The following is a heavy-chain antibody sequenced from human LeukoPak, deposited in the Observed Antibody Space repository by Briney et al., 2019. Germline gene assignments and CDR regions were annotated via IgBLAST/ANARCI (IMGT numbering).Heavy chain of an antibody. D-gene: IGHD3-3*01. CDR3: AGSPTRWLLLGNWFDP. CDR1: GYTFTSYD. J-gene: IGHJ5*02. Sequence: GASVKVSCKASGYTFTSYDINWVRQATGQGLEWMGWMNPNSGNTGYAQKFQGRVTMTRNTSISTAYMELSSLRSEDTAVYYCAGSPTRWLLLGNWFDPWGQGTLVTVSS. CDR2: MNPNSGNT. V-gene: IGHV1-8*01.